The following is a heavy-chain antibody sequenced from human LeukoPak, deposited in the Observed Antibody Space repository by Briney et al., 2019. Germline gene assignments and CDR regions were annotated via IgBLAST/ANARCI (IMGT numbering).Heavy chain of an antibody. CDR2: INHSGST. Sequence: SETLSLTCAVYGGSFSGYYWSWIRQPPGKGLEWIGEINHSGSTNCNPSLKSRVTISVDTSKNQFSLKLSSVTAADTAVYYCARGIRLLTVGVSAGLDVWGQGTTVTVSS. CDR3: ARGIRLLTVGVSAGLDV. D-gene: IGHD4-23*01. J-gene: IGHJ6*02. CDR1: GGSFSGYY. V-gene: IGHV4-34*01.